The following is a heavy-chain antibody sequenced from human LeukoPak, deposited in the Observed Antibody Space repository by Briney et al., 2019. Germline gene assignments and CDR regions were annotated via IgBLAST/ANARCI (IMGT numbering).Heavy chain of an antibody. CDR1: GSTFSDYA. CDR2: IRNKANGGTA. Sequence: PGRSLRLSCTASGSTFSDYAVTWVRQAPWKGLEWVGFIRNKANGGTADYAASVKGRFTISRDDSKTIAYLQMNSLKTEDTAVYYCTRAYSTGWLGINDYWGQGALVTVSS. D-gene: IGHD6-19*01. CDR3: TRAYSTGWLGINDY. V-gene: IGHV3-49*04. J-gene: IGHJ4*02.